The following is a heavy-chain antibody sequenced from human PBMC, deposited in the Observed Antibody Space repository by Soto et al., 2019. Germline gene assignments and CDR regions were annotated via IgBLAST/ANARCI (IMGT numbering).Heavy chain of an antibody. CDR3: AKTAGYYDF. D-gene: IGHD3-3*01. J-gene: IGHJ4*02. V-gene: IGHV3-23*01. Sequence: PGGSLRLSCAASGFTFSNYGMTWVRQAPGKGLEWVSGMSGGGGGTDYTDSVKGRFTISRDISKNTLYLQMNSLRAEDTAVYYCAKTAGYYDFWSQGTLVTVSS. CDR2: MSGGGGGT. CDR1: GFTFSNYG.